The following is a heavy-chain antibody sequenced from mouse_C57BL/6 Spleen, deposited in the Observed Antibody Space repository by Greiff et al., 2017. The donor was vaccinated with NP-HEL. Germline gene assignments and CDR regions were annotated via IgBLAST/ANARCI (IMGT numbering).Heavy chain of an antibody. CDR1: GYTFTSYW. D-gene: IGHD2-5*01. Sequence: QVQLQQPGAELVRPGTSVKLSCKASGYTFTSYWMHWVKQRPGQGLEWIGVIDPSDSYTNYNQKFTGKATLTVDTSSSTAYMQLSSLTSEDSAVYYCARGYSKGSFDYWGQGTTLTVSS. CDR3: ARGYSKGSFDY. CDR2: IDPSDSYT. J-gene: IGHJ2*01. V-gene: IGHV1-59*01.